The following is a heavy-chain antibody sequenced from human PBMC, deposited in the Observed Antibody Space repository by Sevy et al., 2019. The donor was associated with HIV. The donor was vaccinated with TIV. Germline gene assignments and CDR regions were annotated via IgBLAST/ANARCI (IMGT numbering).Heavy chain of an antibody. D-gene: IGHD2-21*01. J-gene: IGHJ6*02. CDR2: ISSSSSYI. CDR1: GFTFSSYS. CDR3: ARDLRGVSAGMDV. Sequence: GGSLRLSCAASGFTFSSYSMNWVRQAPGKGLEWVSSISSSSSYIYYADSVKGRFTISRDNAKNSLHLQMNGLRAEDTAVYYCARDLRGVSAGMDVWGQGTTVTVSS. V-gene: IGHV3-21*01.